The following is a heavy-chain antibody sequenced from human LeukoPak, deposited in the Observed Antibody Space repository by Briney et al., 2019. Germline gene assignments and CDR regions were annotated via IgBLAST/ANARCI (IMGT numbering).Heavy chain of an antibody. V-gene: IGHV3-23*01. CDR2: ISGSGGST. J-gene: IGHJ4*02. D-gene: IGHD3-10*01. CDR1: GFTFSSYA. CDR3: AKDTAILLWFGELNY. Sequence: PGGSLRLSCAASGFTFSSYAMSWVRQAPGKGLEWVSAISGSGGSTYYADSVKGRFTISRDNSKNTLYLQMNSLRAEDTAVYYCAKDTAILLWFGELNYWGQGTLVTVSS.